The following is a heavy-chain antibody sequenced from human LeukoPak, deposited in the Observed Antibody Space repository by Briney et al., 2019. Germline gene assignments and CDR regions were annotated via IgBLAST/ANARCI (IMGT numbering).Heavy chain of an antibody. CDR2: IYPGDSDT. V-gene: IGHV5-51*01. CDR1: GYSFTSYW. D-gene: IGHD3-10*01. CDR3: ARHPRMGGSGSYHFDY. J-gene: IGHJ4*02. Sequence: GESLKISCKGSGYSFTSYWIGWVRQMPGKGLEWMGIIYPGDSDTRYSPSFQGQVTISADKSISTAYLQWSSLKASDTAMYYCARHPRMGGSGSYHFDYWGQGTLVTVSS.